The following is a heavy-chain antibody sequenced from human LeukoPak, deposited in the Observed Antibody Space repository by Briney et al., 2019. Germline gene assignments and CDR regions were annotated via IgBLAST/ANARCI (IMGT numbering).Heavy chain of an antibody. CDR2: ISTSGGIT. CDR3: ARVKGIAARLFSYYMDV. Sequence: GGSLRLSCTASGFTVSRNEMRWVRQAPGKGLEWVSVISTSGGITYYADSVKGRFTISRDNSNNTLYLQMNSLRAEDTAVYYCARVKGIAARLFSYYMDVWGKGTTVTVSS. J-gene: IGHJ6*03. CDR1: GFTVSRNE. V-gene: IGHV3-23*01. D-gene: IGHD6-6*01.